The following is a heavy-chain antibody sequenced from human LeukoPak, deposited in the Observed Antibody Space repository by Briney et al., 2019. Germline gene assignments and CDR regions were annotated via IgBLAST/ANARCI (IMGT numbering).Heavy chain of an antibody. CDR2: IYHSGST. CDR1: GGSISSSNW. V-gene: IGHV4-4*02. Sequence: PSETLSLTCAVSGGSISSSNWWSWVRQPPGKGLEWIGEIYHSGSTNYNPSLKSRVTISVDKSKNQFSLKLSSVTAADTAVYYCARDSQQLVPSYYYMDVWGKGTTVTVSS. CDR3: ARDSQQLVPSYYYMDV. D-gene: IGHD6-13*01. J-gene: IGHJ6*03.